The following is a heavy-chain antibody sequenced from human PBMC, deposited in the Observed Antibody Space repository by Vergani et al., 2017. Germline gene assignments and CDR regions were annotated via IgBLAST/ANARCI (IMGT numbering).Heavy chain of an antibody. J-gene: IGHJ4*02. CDR2: INPSGGST. CDR1: GYTFTSYY. Sequence: QVQLVQSGAEVKKPGASVKVSCKASGYTFTSYYMHWVRQAPGQGLEWMGIINPSGGSTSYAQKFQGRVTMTRDKSTSTVYMELSSLRSEDTAVYYCSRDNSGVQSTAMVYFDYWGQGTLVTVSS. CDR3: SRDNSGVQSTAMVYFDY. D-gene: IGHD5-18*01. V-gene: IGHV1-46*01.